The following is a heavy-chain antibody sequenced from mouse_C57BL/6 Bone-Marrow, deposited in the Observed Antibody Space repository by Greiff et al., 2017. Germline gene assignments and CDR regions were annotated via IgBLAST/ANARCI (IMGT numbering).Heavy chain of an antibody. CDR1: GYTFTSYW. CDR2: IHPNSGST. Sequence: VQLQQPGAELVKPGASVKLSCKVSGYTFTSYWMHWVKQRPAPGLEWIGMIHPNSGSTNYNEKFKSKATLTVDKSSSTAYMQLSSLTSEDSAVYYCASPEGYWGQGTTLTVSS. V-gene: IGHV1-64*01. CDR3: ASPEGY. J-gene: IGHJ2*01.